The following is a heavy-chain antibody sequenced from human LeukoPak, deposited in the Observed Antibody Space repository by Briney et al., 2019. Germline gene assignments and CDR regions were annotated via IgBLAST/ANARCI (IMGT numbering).Heavy chain of an antibody. CDR2: IAYDGGHK. V-gene: IGHV3-30-3*01. D-gene: IGHD4/OR15-4a*01. CDR1: GFTFSTYI. CDR3: ARGMTMTTLGNFDY. Sequence: GGSLRLSCAASGFTFSTYIMHWVRQARGKGLEWVAVIAYDGGHKYHADSVRGRFTVSRDNSKNTLYLQMNSLRSDDTAMYYCARGMTMTTLGNFDYWGQGTLVTVSS. J-gene: IGHJ4*02.